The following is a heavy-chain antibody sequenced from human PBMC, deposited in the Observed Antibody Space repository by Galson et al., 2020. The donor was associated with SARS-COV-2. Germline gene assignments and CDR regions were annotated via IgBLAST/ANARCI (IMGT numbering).Heavy chain of an antibody. Sequence: GGSLRLSCAASGFTFDDYAMHWVRQAPGKGLEWVSGISWNSGSIGYADSVKGRFTISRDNAKNSLYLQMNSLRAEDTALYYCAKEGIAGTFKPRTGTTGTVPFGYWGQGTLVTVSS. J-gene: IGHJ4*02. V-gene: IGHV3-9*01. CDR1: GFTFDDYA. D-gene: IGHD1-1*01. CDR2: ISWNSGSI. CDR3: AKEGIAGTFKPRTGTTGTVPFGY.